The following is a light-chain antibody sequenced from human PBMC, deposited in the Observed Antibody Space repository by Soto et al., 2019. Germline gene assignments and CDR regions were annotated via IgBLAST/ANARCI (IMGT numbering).Light chain of an antibody. V-gene: IGKV3-20*01. J-gene: IGKJ3*01. Sequence: EIVLTQSPGTLSLSPGERATLSCRASQSVSSSYLAWYQQKPGQAPRLLIYGASSRATGIPDRFSGSGSGTDFTLTFSRLEPEDFAVYYCQQYGSSLFTCGPGTKVDIK. CDR2: GAS. CDR3: QQYGSSLFT. CDR1: QSVSSSY.